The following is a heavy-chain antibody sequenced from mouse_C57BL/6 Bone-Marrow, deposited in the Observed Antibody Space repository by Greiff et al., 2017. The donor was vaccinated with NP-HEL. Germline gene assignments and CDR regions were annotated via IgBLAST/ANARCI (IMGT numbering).Heavy chain of an antibody. Sequence: QVQLQQPGAELVMPGASVKLSCKASGYTFTSYWMHWVKQRPGQGLEWIGEIDPSDSYTNYDQKFKGKSTLTVDKSSSTAYMQLSSLTSEDSAVYYCAAVGGDYFDYWGQGTTLTVSS. CDR2: IDPSDSYT. D-gene: IGHD1-1*01. J-gene: IGHJ2*01. CDR3: AAVGGDYFDY. V-gene: IGHV1-69*01. CDR1: GYTFTSYW.